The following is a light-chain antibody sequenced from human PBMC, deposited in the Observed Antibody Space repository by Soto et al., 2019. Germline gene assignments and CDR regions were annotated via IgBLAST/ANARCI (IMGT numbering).Light chain of an antibody. Sequence: QSVLTQPPSVSAAPGQYVTISCYGSSSDIGNNYVCWYQQFPGTAPKLLIYENDKRPSGIPDRFSGSRSGTSATLGIAGLQTGDEDAYYCGTWESSLSGGVFGGGTKVTVL. CDR2: END. CDR3: GTWESSLSGGV. CDR1: SSDIGNNY. J-gene: IGLJ2*01. V-gene: IGLV1-51*02.